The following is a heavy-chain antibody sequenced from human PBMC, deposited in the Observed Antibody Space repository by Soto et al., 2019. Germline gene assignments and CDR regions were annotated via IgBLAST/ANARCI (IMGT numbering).Heavy chain of an antibody. D-gene: IGHD6-19*01. Sequence: EVQLVESGGGLVQPGGSLRLSCAASGFTFSSYWMNWVRQAPGKGLEWVANVKQDGSEKYYVDSVKGRFTISRDNARNSLYVQMNGLRAEDTAVYYCAGGSGWLVTDWGQGTLVTVSS. V-gene: IGHV3-7*04. CDR3: AGGSGWLVTD. CDR1: GFTFSSYW. CDR2: VKQDGSEK. J-gene: IGHJ4*02.